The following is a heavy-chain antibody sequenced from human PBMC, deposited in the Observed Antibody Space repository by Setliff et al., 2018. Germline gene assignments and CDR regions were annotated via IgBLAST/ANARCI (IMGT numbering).Heavy chain of an antibody. V-gene: IGHV1-18*01. CDR3: SRLVRYCTTTSCQRLSGGEF. CDR1: GYTFTNYG. D-gene: IGHD2-2*01. Sequence: GASVKVSCKTSGYTFTNYGITWVRQAPGQGLEWMGWISAYTGNAYYAHKLQDRVTMTTDTSTGTAYMELRSLTSDDTAVDYCSRLVRYCTTTSCQRLSGGEFWGQGTLVTVSS. J-gene: IGHJ4*02. CDR2: ISAYTGNA.